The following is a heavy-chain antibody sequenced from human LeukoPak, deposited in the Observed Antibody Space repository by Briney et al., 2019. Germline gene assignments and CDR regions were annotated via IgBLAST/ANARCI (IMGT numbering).Heavy chain of an antibody. CDR3: TTVGCSGGTCFFDY. V-gene: IGHV3-74*01. CDR2: IHSDGSTT. Sequence: GGSLRLSCAPSGFTFSTFWMHWVRHVPGKGLVWVSCIHSDGSTTNYAALAKGRFTISRDNAKNTLYLQMNSLTTEDTAVYYCTTVGCSGGTCFFDYWGQGTLVTVSS. J-gene: IGHJ4*02. CDR1: GFTFSTFW. D-gene: IGHD2-15*01.